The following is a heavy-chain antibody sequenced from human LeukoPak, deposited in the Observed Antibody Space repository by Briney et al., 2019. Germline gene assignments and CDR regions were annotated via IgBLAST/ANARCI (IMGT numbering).Heavy chain of an antibody. CDR1: GFTFSSYG. Sequence: GGSLRLSCAASGFTFSSYGMHWVRQAPGKGLEWVAVISYDGSNKYYADSVKGRFTISRDNSKNTLYLQMNSLRAEDTAVYYCARDRWVAAAGQTKNWFDPWGQGTLVTVSS. CDR2: ISYDGSNK. CDR3: ARDRWVAAAGQTKNWFDP. D-gene: IGHD6-13*01. V-gene: IGHV3-30*03. J-gene: IGHJ5*02.